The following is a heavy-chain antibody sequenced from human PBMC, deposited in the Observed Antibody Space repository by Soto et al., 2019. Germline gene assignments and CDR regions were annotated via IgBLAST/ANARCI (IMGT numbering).Heavy chain of an antibody. J-gene: IGHJ6*02. CDR3: ARGVGFGYYYYHMDL. D-gene: IGHD3-10*01. CDR1: GDSVTRVSDY. CDR2: IYYSGSA. V-gene: IGHV4-61*01. Sequence: SETLSLTCTVSGDSVTRVSDYWCWLRQPPGKGLEWIGYIYYSGSADYNPSLGSRVTISIDTSKNQFSLKLTSVTAADTAVYYCARGVGFGYYYYHMDLWGQGTTVTVSS.